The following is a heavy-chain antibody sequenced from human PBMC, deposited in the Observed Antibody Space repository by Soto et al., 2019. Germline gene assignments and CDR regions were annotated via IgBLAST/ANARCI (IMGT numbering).Heavy chain of an antibody. J-gene: IGHJ3*02. CDR2: IYPGDSDT. CDR1: GYSFTTYW. Sequence: GEYLRVSCKGSGYSFTTYWIGWVRQMPGKGLEWMGIIYPGDSDTRYSPSFQGQVTISADKSISTAYLQWSSLKASGTAMYYCARPIIPALARFYYSDTLGHGTPVTV. D-gene: IGHD2-2*01. CDR3: ARPIIPALARFYYSDT. V-gene: IGHV5-51*01.